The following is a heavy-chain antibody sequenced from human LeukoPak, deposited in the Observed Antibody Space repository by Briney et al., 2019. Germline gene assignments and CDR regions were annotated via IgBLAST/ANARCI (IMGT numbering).Heavy chain of an antibody. CDR3: ARGESSSWYAY. Sequence: GGSLRLSCAASGFTFSTYAMHWVRQAPGKGLEWVAVISDDGSNKYYAGSVKGRFTISRDNSKNTLYLQMNSLRAEDTAVYYCARGESSSWYAYWGQGALVTVSS. CDR1: GFTFSTYA. CDR2: ISDDGSNK. J-gene: IGHJ4*02. D-gene: IGHD6-13*01. V-gene: IGHV3-30-3*01.